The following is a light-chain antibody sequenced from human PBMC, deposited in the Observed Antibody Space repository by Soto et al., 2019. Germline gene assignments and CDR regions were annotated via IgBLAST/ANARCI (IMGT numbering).Light chain of an antibody. Sequence: DIVMTQSPLSLPVTPGEPASISCRSSQSLLHSNGYNYLDWYLQKPGQSPQLLIYLGSYRASGVPDRFSGSGSGTDFTPKISRVEDEDVGVYYCMQALQTRTFGQGTTVDIK. CDR1: QSLLHSNGYNY. CDR3: MQALQTRT. V-gene: IGKV2-28*01. CDR2: LGS. J-gene: IGKJ1*01.